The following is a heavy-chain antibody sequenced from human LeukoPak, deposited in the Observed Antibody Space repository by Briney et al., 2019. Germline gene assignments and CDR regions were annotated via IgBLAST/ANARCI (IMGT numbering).Heavy chain of an antibody. CDR3: ASEGLRDSSGYYPSLYGMDV. J-gene: IGHJ6*02. V-gene: IGHV4-59*01. CDR1: GGSISSYY. D-gene: IGHD3-22*01. CDR2: IYYSGST. Sequence: SETLSLTCTVSGGSISSYYWSWIRQPPGKGLEWIGYIYYSGSTNYNPSLKSRVTISVDASKNQFSLKLSSVTAADTAVYYCASEGLRDSSGYYPSLYGMDVWGQGTTVTVSS.